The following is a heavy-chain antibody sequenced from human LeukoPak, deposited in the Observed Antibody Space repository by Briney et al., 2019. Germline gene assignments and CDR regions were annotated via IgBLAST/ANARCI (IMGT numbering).Heavy chain of an antibody. D-gene: IGHD2-2*01. CDR3: ARSSGGGYCSSTSCPMDV. V-gene: IGHV4-28*05. CDR1: GYSISSSNY. Sequence: SETLPLTCAVSGYSISSSNYWAWIRQPPGKGLEWIGHIYYSGGIYYNPSLKSRVTISLDTSKNQFSLKLNSVTAADTAVYYCARSSGGGYCSSTSCPMDVWGQGTTVTVSS. J-gene: IGHJ6*02. CDR2: IYYSGGI.